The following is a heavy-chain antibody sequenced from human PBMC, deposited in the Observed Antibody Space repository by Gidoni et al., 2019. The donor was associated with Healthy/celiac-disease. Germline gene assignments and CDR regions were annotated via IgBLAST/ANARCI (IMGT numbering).Heavy chain of an antibody. Sequence: EVQLVESGGGFVQSGRSLRLPCAASGFIFDDYGMHWVRQAPGRGLEWVSGISWNSNNIVYADSVKGRFTISRDNAKNSLYLQMNSLRAEDTAFYYCAKRSPLGWFDPWGQGTLVTVSS. V-gene: IGHV3-9*01. D-gene: IGHD1-26*01. CDR2: ISWNSNNI. CDR1: GFIFDDYG. J-gene: IGHJ5*02. CDR3: AKRSPLGWFDP.